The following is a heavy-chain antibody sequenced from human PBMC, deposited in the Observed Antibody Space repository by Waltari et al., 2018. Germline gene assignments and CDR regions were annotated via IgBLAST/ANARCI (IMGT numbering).Heavy chain of an antibody. CDR3: ASETYYDFWSGYPHYYYYGMDV. D-gene: IGHD3-3*01. CDR2: ISSSSSTI. CDR1: GFTFSSYS. J-gene: IGHJ6*02. Sequence: EVQLVESGGGLVQPGGSLRLSCAASGFTFSSYSMNWVRQAPGKGLEWVSYISSSSSTIYDSDSGKGRFTISRDNAKNSLYLQMNSLRAEDTAVDYCASETYYDFWSGYPHYYYYGMDVWGQGTTVTVSS. V-gene: IGHV3-48*04.